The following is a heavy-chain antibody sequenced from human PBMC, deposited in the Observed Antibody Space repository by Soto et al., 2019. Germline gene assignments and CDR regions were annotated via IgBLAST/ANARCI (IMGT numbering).Heavy chain of an antibody. CDR3: AKEGAIPGEVDA. CDR1: GFIFTDWF. D-gene: IGHD2-21*01. CDR2: INTSGGNS. V-gene: IGHV1-46*01. Sequence: HLAQSGPEVKRPGASVKISCTASGFIFTDWFMHWVRQSTGQGPEWMGIINTSGGNSIYSQKFQDRVTMTRDTSTSTLYVELSSLTSADTAVYYCAKEGAIPGEVDAWGQGTLVTVSS. J-gene: IGHJ1*01.